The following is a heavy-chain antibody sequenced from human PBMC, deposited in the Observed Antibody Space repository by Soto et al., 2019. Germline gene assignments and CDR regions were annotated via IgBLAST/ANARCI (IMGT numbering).Heavy chain of an antibody. V-gene: IGHV3-30*18. CDR2: ISYDGSNK. J-gene: IGHJ6*02. CDR1: GFIFSSCG. Sequence: GGSLRLSCAASGFIFSSCGMHWVRQAPGKGLEWVAVISYDGSNKYYADSVKGRFTISRDNSKNTLYLQMNSLRAEDTAVYYCAKDLATVTTDYYGMDVWGQGTTVTVSS. CDR3: AKDLATVTTDYYGMDV. D-gene: IGHD4-4*01.